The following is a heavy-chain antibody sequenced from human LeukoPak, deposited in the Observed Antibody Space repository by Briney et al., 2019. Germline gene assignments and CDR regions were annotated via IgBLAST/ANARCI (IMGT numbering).Heavy chain of an antibody. Sequence: PSGTLSLTCAVSGGSISSSNWWSWVRQPPGKGLEWIGEIYHSGSTNYNPSLKSRVTISVDKSKNQFSLKLSSVTAADTAVYYCARVPQTSIAAPLDYWGQGTLVTVSS. V-gene: IGHV4-4*02. J-gene: IGHJ4*02. CDR2: IYHSGST. D-gene: IGHD6-6*01. CDR3: ARVPQTSIAAPLDY. CDR1: GGSISSSNW.